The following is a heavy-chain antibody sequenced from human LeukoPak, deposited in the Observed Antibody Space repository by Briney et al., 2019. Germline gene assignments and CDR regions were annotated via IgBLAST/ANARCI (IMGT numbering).Heavy chain of an antibody. D-gene: IGHD4-17*01. CDR1: GFMFSKSW. J-gene: IGHJ5*02. CDR3: AREKDDHGDPGPLDA. V-gene: IGHV3-74*01. Sequence: GGSLRLSCATSGFMFSKSWMPSVRQVPGKGLVWVARIYNDGSTTNYADSVKGRFTISRDNAANTLFLQMSSLRAEDTDVYYCAREKDDHGDPGPLDAWGQGDLVTVSS. CDR2: IYNDGSTT.